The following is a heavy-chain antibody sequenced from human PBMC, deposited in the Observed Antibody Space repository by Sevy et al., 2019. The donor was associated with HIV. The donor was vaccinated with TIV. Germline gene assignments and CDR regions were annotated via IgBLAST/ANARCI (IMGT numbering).Heavy chain of an antibody. Sequence: GGSLRLSCAASGLTFSSHAMHWVRQAPDKGLEWVAAISSAGSNKYYADSVKGRFTISRDNPKNTLYLQMNSLRPEDTAVYYCTRDAGYSIAWSPSDYWGQGTLVTVSS. CDR1: GLTFSSHA. V-gene: IGHV3-30-3*01. CDR2: ISSAGSNK. D-gene: IGHD6-19*01. J-gene: IGHJ4*02. CDR3: TRDAGYSIAWSPSDY.